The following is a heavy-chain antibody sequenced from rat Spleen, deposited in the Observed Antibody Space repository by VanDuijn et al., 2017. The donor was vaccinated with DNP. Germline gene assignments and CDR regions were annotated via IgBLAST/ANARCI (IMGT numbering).Heavy chain of an antibody. CDR2: ISTSGGST. V-gene: IGHV5-25*01. D-gene: IGHD1-2*01. CDR3: ARPYYYSSYIYYYAMDA. CDR1: GFTFSNYD. Sequence: EVQLVESGGGLVQPGRSLKLSCAASGFTFSNYDMAWVRQAPTKGLEWVASISTSGGSTYYRDSVKGRFTVSRDNAKSTLYLQMDSLRSEDTATYYCARPYYYSSYIYYYAMDAWGQGTSVTVSS. J-gene: IGHJ4*01.